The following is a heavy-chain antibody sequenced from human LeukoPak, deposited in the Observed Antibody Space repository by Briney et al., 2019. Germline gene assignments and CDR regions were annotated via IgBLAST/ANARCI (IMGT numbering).Heavy chain of an antibody. CDR1: GGSISSSNW. J-gene: IGHJ6*02. CDR3: AKLRGDILTDYYYGMDV. Sequence: SETLSLTCAVSGGSISSSNWWSWVRQPPGKGLEWIGEIYHSGSTNYNPSLKSRVTISVDKSKNQFSLKLSSVTAADTAVYYCAKLRGDILTDYYYGMDVWGQGTTVTVSS. D-gene: IGHD3-10*01. CDR2: IYHSGST. V-gene: IGHV4-4*02.